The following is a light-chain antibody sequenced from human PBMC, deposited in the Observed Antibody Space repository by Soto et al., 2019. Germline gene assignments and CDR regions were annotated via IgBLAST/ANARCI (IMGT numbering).Light chain of an antibody. J-gene: IGKJ1*01. CDR1: QNINSW. Sequence: DLQMTQSPSTLSASVGDRVTITCRASQNINSWLAWYQQKPGKAPKLLIYKASTLETGVPSRFSGSGSGTEFTLTISSLQPDDFAIYYCQQYSTLWTFGQGTKVEIK. CDR3: QQYSTLWT. CDR2: KAS. V-gene: IGKV1-5*03.